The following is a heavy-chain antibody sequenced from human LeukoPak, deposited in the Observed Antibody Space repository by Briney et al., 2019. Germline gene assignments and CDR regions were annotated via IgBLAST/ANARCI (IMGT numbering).Heavy chain of an antibody. CDR1: GYTFTGYY. D-gene: IGHD5-18*01. Sequence: ASVKVSCKASGYTFTGYYMHWVRQAPGQGLEWMGWTNPNSGGTNYAQKFQGRVTMTRDTSISTAYMELSRLRSDDTAVYYCARRSYGIRAFDIWGQGTMVTVSS. J-gene: IGHJ3*02. V-gene: IGHV1-2*02. CDR2: TNPNSGGT. CDR3: ARRSYGIRAFDI.